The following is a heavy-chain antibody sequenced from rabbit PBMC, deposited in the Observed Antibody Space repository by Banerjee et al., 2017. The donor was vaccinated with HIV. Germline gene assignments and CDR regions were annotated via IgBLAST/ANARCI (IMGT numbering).Heavy chain of an antibody. D-gene: IGHD1-1*01. CDR1: GFSFSSNYW. Sequence: QSLEESGGDLVKPGASPTLTCTASGFSFSSNYWIYWVRQAPGKGLEWIARIYTGDGSTAYASWAKGRFIISKTSSTTVTLQMTSLTAADTATYFCARDDDANSNGYQFGLWGPGTLVTVS. CDR2: IYTGDGST. J-gene: IGHJ4*01. CDR3: ARDDDANSNGYQFGL. V-gene: IGHV1S40*01.